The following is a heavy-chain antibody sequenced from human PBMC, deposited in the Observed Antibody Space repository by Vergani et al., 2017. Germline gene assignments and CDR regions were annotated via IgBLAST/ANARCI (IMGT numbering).Heavy chain of an antibody. CDR3: ALVTTAYYYYYGMDV. Sequence: QVQLEQSGAEVKKPGSSVTVSCKASGYTFTSYGISWVRQAPGQGLEWMGWISAYNGNTGYAQKFQGRVTITRNTSISTAYMELSSLRSEDTAVYYCALVTTAYYYYYGMDVWGQGTTVTVSS. J-gene: IGHJ6*02. V-gene: IGHV1-8*03. CDR2: ISAYNGNT. CDR1: GYTFTSYG. D-gene: IGHD4-17*01.